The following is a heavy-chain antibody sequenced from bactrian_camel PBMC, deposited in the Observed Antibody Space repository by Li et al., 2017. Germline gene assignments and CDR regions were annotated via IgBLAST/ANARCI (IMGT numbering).Heavy chain of an antibody. J-gene: IGHJ4*01. CDR3: AAEPSPVPQPLALHEYRH. Sequence: HVQLVESGGGSVQAGGSLRLSCSSGGYNFASACMGWFRQALEKEREGIGAIDESGTTTYTESMKGRFTISRDDTRQTVSLQMNSLRVEDTAMYYCAAEPSPVPQPLALHEYRHWGRGTQVTVS. V-gene: IGHV3S53*01. CDR2: IDESGTT. CDR1: GYNFASAC.